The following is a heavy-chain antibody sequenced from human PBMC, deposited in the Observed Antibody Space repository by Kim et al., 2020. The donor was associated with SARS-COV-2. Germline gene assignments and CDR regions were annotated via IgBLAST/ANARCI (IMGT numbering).Heavy chain of an antibody. CDR2: ISGSDGST. V-gene: IGHV3-23*01. J-gene: IGHJ4*02. D-gene: IGHD1-1*01. CDR1: GFTFSNYA. CDR3: ARTTTDFDY. Sequence: LSLTCAASGFTFSNYAMSWVRQAPGKGLEWVSTISGSDGSTYYADSVKGRFTISRDNSKNTLYLQMNSLRAEDTAVYYCARTTTDFDYWGQGTLVTVSS.